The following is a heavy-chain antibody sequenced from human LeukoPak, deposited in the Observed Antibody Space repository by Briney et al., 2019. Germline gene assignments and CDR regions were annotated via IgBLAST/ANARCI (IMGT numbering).Heavy chain of an antibody. J-gene: IGHJ4*02. CDR3: ARGSSDWLLDY. V-gene: IGHV1-2*02. CDR1: GYSFTAYY. Sequence: ASVKVSCKASGYSFTAYYMHLVRQAPGQGLEWMGWINPNSGDTKYAQNFQDRVTMTWDTSVSTAYMELSSLTSADTAVYYCARGSSDWLLDYWGQGTLVTVSS. D-gene: IGHD3-9*01. CDR2: INPNSGDT.